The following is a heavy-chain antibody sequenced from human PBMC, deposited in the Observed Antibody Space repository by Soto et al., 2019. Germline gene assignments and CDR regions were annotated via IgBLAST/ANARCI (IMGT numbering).Heavy chain of an antibody. CDR1: GGSISSGGYY. J-gene: IGHJ3*02. CDR2: IYYSGST. Sequence: QVQLQESGPGLVKPSQTLSLTCTVSGGSISSGGYYWSWIRQHPGKRLEWIGYIYYSGSTYYNPSLKSRVTISVDTSKNQFSLKLSSVTAADTAVYYCARADLGYCSGCSCYVRPFDIWGQGTMVTVSS. D-gene: IGHD2-15*01. V-gene: IGHV4-31*03. CDR3: ARADLGYCSGCSCYVRPFDI.